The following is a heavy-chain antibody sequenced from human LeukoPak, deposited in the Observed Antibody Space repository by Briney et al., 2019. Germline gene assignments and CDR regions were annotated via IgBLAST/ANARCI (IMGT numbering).Heavy chain of an antibody. CDR1: GYTFTGYY. CDR2: INPNSGGT. D-gene: IGHD2-15*01. J-gene: IGHJ4*02. CDR3: ARVRGVAATGRYFDY. Sequence: ASVKVSCKASGYTFTGYYMHWVRQAPGQGLEWMGWINPNSGGTNYAQKFRGRVTMTRDTSISTAYMERSRLRSDDTAVYYCARVRGVAATGRYFDYWGQGTLVTVSS. V-gene: IGHV1-2*02.